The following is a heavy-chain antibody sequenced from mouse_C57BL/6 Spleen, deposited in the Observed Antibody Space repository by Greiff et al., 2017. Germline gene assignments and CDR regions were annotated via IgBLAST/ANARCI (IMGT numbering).Heavy chain of an antibody. CDR2: IDPENGDT. CDR3: TTGGITTGFDY. D-gene: IGHD2-4*01. J-gene: IGHJ2*01. Sequence: VHVKQSGAELVRPGASVKLSCTASGFNIKDDHMHWVKQRPEQGLEWIGWIDPENGDTEYASKFKGKATITADTSSNTAYLQPSSLTSKDTAVYYCTTGGITTGFDYWSQGTTLTVSS. V-gene: IGHV14-4*01. CDR1: GFNIKDDH.